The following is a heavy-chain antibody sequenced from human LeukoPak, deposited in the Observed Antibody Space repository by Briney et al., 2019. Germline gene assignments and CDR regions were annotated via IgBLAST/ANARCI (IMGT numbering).Heavy chain of an antibody. V-gene: IGHV3-30*02. CDR3: ASDNRVFGSGSYAFDI. CDR2: IRYDGSNK. CDR1: GFTFSSYG. J-gene: IGHJ3*02. Sequence: QSGGSLRLSCAASGFTFSSYGMHWVRQAPGKGLEWVAFIRYDGSNKYYADSVKGRFTISRDNARNSLYLQMNSLRAEDTAVYFCASDNRVFGSGSYAFDIWGQGTMVTVSS. D-gene: IGHD3-10*01.